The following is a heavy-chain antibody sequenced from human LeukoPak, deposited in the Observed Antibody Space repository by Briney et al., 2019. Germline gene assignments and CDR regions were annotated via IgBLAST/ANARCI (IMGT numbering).Heavy chain of an antibody. V-gene: IGHV1-2*06. J-gene: IGHJ4*02. CDR3: ARYIGGAYSSLDY. CDR2: INPNSGGT. D-gene: IGHD6-19*01. Sequence: VKVSCKASGYTFTGYYMHWVRQAPGQGLEWMGRINPNSGGTNYAQKFPGRVTMTRDTSISTAYMELSRLRSDDTAVYYCARYIGGAYSSLDYWGQGNLVTVSS. CDR1: GYTFTGYY.